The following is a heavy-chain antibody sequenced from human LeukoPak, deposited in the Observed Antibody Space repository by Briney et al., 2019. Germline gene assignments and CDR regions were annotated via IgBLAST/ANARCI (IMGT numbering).Heavy chain of an antibody. J-gene: IGHJ4*02. CDR3: ARGWDGIAVAGSFDY. CDR1: GGSTSGYY. Sequence: KSSETLSLTCTVSGGSTSGYYRSWIRQPPGKGLEWIGDIYYSGSTNYNPSLTSRVTMSVDTSKNQFSLKLNSVTAADTAVYYCARGWDGIAVAGSFDYWGQGTLVTVSS. V-gene: IGHV4-59*01. CDR2: IYYSGST. D-gene: IGHD6-19*01.